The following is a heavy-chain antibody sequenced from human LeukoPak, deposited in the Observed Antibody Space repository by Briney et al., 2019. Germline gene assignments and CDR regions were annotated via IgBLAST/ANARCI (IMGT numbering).Heavy chain of an antibody. V-gene: IGHV1-2*02. CDR2: INPNSGGT. CDR1: GYTFTGYY. J-gene: IGHJ4*02. CDR3: ARDLYTEFDY. Sequence: ASVKVSCKASGYTFTGYYMHWVRQAPGQGLEWMGWINPNSGGTNYAQKFQGRVTMTRDTSISTVYMELSSLRSDDTAFYYCARDLYTEFDYWGQGTLVTVSS.